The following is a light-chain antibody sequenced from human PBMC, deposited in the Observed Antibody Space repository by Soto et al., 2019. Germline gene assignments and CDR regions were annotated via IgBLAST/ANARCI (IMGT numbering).Light chain of an antibody. Sequence: IVLTQSPGTLSLSPGERATLSCRASQSVAGNYVAWYQQKPGQGPWLLIYGASIRATGIPDRFSGSGSGTDFTLTISRLEPEDFAVYYCQQYGNSPLTFGGGTKVGIK. V-gene: IGKV3-20*01. CDR2: GAS. CDR1: QSVAGNY. J-gene: IGKJ4*01. CDR3: QQYGNSPLT.